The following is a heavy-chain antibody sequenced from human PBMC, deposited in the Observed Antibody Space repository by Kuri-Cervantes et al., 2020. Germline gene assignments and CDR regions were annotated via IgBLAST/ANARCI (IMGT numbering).Heavy chain of an antibody. CDR3: AREGKLYYGMDV. CDR2: ISWNSGSI. CDR1: GFTFDDYA. V-gene: IGHV3-9*01. J-gene: IGHJ6*02. Sequence: SLKISCAASGFTFDDYAMHWVRQAPGKGLEWVSGISWNSGSIVYADSVKARFTISRGNSKNTLYPQMNSLRAEDTAVYYCAREGKLYYGMDVWGQGTTVTVSS.